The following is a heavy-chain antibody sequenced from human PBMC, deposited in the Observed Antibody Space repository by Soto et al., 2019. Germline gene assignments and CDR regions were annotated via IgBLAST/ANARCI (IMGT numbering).Heavy chain of an antibody. V-gene: IGHV3-48*03. CDR1: GLTFSSYE. J-gene: IGHJ2*01. Sequence: GGSLRLSCAAPGLTFSSYEMNWVRQAQGKGLEWVSYISSSGGTIYYADSVKGPFTISRDNAKNTLYLQMNSLKAEDTAVYYCARVFREYYDFWSGYYKNWYFDLWGRGTLGTVSS. CDR2: ISSSGGTI. CDR3: ARVFREYYDFWSGYYKNWYFDL. D-gene: IGHD3-3*01.